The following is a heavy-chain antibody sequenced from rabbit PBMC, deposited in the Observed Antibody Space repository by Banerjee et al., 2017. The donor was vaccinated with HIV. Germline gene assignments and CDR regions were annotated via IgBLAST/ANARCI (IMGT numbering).Heavy chain of an antibody. J-gene: IGHJ4*01. CDR1: GFSFSSSYC. Sequence: QSLEESGGDLVKPGASLTLTCTASGFSFSSSYCISWVRQAPGKGLEWIACICTGSSGTTYYASWAKGRFTISKTSSTTVTLQMTSLTAADTATYFCARDFNLWGQGTLVTVS. CDR2: ICTGSSGTT. CDR3: ARDFNL. V-gene: IGHV1S40*01.